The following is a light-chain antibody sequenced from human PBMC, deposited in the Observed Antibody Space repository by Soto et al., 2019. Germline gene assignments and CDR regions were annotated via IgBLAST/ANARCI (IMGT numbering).Light chain of an antibody. CDR1: QRVSSNN. CDR3: QQYGRFPFT. CDR2: GAS. V-gene: IGKV3-20*01. J-gene: IGKJ3*01. Sequence: EIGLTQSPGTLSLSPGERATLSCRASQRVSSNNLAWYQQRPGQAPRVVIYGASTRATGIPERFSGSGSGTDFTLTISRLEPEDFAVYYCQQYGRFPFTVGPGTKVDIK.